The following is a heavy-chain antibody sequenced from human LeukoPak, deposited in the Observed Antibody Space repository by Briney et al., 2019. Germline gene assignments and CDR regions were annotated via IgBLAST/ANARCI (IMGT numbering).Heavy chain of an antibody. J-gene: IGHJ4*02. Sequence: SVKVSCKASGGTFSSYAISWVRQAPGQGLEWMGRIIPIFGTANYAQKFQGRVTTTTDESTSTAYMELSSLRSEDTAVYYCARESKNVLLWFGESQTDFDYWGQGTLVTVSS. CDR2: IIPIFGTA. V-gene: IGHV1-69*05. CDR1: GGTFSSYA. D-gene: IGHD3-10*01. CDR3: ARESKNVLLWFGESQTDFDY.